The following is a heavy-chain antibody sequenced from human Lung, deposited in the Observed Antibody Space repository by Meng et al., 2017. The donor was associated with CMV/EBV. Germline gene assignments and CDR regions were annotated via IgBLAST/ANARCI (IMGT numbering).Heavy chain of an antibody. J-gene: IGHJ4*02. CDR1: GLTFSGAD. CDR3: IHYGSGSYTTDY. CDR2: IRSKANSYAT. V-gene: IGHV3-73*01. D-gene: IGHD3-10*01. Sequence: EXXKISCAASGLTFSGADMHWVRQTSGKGLEWIGRIRSKANSYATDYAASVKGRFTISRDDSKNMAYLQLNSLKTEDTAVYYCIHYGSGSYTTDYWGQGNXVHVAS.